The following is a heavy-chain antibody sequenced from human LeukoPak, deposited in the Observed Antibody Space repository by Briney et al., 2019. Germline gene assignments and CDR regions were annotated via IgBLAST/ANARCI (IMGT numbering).Heavy chain of an antibody. J-gene: IGHJ5*02. CDR1: GYTFTGYY. CDR2: INPNSGGT. Sequence: ASVKVSCKASGYTFTGYYMHWVRQAPGQGLEWMGWINPNSGGTNYAQKFQGRVTMTRDMSTSTVYMELSSLRSEDTAVYYCARDRANLNWFDPWGQGTLVTVSS. V-gene: IGHV1-2*02. CDR3: ARDRANLNWFDP.